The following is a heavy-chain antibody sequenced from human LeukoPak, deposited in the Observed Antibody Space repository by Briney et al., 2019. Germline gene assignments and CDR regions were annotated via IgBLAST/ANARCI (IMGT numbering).Heavy chain of an antibody. CDR2: TSSTGVST. D-gene: IGHD2-2*01. CDR1: GFTFSSYA. CDR3: AKDPGVVPAHYFDY. Sequence: GGSLRLSCAASGFTFSSYAMNWVRQAPGKGLEWVSATSSTGVSTFYADSVKGRFTVSRDNSKNTLSLQMNRLRAEDTAVYYCAKDPGVVPAHYFDYWGQGILVTVSS. J-gene: IGHJ4*02. V-gene: IGHV3-23*01.